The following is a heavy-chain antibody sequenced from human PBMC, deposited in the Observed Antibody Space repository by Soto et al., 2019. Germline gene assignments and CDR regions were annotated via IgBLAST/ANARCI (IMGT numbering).Heavy chain of an antibody. CDR1: GGSISSGGYS. CDR2: IYHSGST. D-gene: IGHD4-17*01. V-gene: IGHV4-30-2*01. CDR3: ARAHYGDYGYGMDV. J-gene: IGHJ6*02. Sequence: SETLSLTCAVSGGSISSGGYSWSWIRQPPGKGLEWIGYIYHSGSTYYNPSLKSRVTISVDRSKNQFSLKLTSVTAADTAVYYCARAHYGDYGYGMDVWGQGTTVTVSS.